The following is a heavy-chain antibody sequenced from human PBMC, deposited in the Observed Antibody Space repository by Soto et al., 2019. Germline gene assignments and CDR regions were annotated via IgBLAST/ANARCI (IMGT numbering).Heavy chain of an antibody. V-gene: IGHV1-69*01. CDR3: ARGLSSGWYRNRWYFDY. D-gene: IGHD6-19*01. J-gene: IGHJ4*02. CDR2: IIPIFGTA. Sequence: QVQLVQSGAEVKKPGSSVKVSCKASGGTFSSYAISWVRQAPGQGLEWMGGIIPIFGTANYAQKFQGRVMITSYESTGTAYMELSSLRSEDSAVYYCARGLSSGWYRNRWYFDYWGQGTLVTVSS. CDR1: GGTFSSYA.